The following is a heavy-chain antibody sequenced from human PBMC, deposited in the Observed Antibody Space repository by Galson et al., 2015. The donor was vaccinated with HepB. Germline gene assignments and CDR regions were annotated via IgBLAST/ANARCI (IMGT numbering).Heavy chain of an antibody. Sequence: SVKVSCKASGGIFRSYAISWVRQAPGQGLEWMGGIIAIFGTPNYAQKFQGRLTITADESTSTAYMELSSLRSEDTAVYYCARGSGYHISSYFDYWGQGTLITVSS. CDR1: GGIFRSYA. D-gene: IGHD3-3*01. V-gene: IGHV1-69*13. CDR3: ARGSGYHISSYFDY. CDR2: IIAIFGTP. J-gene: IGHJ4*02.